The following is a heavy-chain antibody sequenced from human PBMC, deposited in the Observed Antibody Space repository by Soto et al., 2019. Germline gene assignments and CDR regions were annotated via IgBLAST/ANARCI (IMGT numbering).Heavy chain of an antibody. V-gene: IGHV4-34*01. J-gene: IGHJ3*02. CDR2: MSHSGGT. CDR3: ARVERGTATTVVDAFDI. CDR1: GGSVNSGNYY. D-gene: IGHD1-1*01. Sequence: QVQLQQWGAGLLKPSETLSLTCAVHGGSVNSGNYYWSWIRQPPGKGLEWIGEMSHSGGTHFNPSLKSRVTISVDTSKNQFSLKMSSVTAADTALYYCARVERGTATTVVDAFDIWGPGTLVTVSS.